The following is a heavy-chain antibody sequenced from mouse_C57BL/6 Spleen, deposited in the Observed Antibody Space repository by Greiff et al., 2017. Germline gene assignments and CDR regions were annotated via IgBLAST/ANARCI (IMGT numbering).Heavy chain of an antibody. Sequence: EVKVVESGGGLVKPGGSLKLSCAASGFTFSSYAMSWVRQTPEKRLEWVATISDGGSYTYYPDNVKGRFTISRDNAKNNLYLQMSHLKSEDTAMYYCAREEGDYWGQGTTLTVSS. J-gene: IGHJ2*01. CDR2: ISDGGSYT. CDR1: GFTFSSYA. V-gene: IGHV5-4*01. CDR3: AREEGDY.